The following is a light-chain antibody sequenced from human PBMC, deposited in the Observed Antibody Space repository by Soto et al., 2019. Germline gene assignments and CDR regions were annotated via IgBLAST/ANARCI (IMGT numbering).Light chain of an antibody. Sequence: DIVMTQSPDSLAVSLGERDTINCKSSQSVLHSSNNKNYLAWYQQKPGQPPKLLIYWASTRESGVPDRFSGSGSGTDVTLTISSLQAEDVAVYYCQQDYSTPPDTFGQGTKLEIK. CDR1: QSVLHSSNNKNY. CDR3: QQDYSTPPDT. CDR2: WAS. V-gene: IGKV4-1*01. J-gene: IGKJ2*01.